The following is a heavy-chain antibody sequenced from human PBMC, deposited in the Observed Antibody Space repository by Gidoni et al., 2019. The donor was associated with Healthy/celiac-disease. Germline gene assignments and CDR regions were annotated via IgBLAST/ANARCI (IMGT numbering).Heavy chain of an antibody. CDR1: GYTFTGYQ. CDR2: INPNSGGT. D-gene: IGHD3-9*01. CDR3: ARTIRYFDWLSEENWFDP. Sequence: QVQLVQSGAEVKKPGASVKVSCKAPGYTFTGYQLHWVRQAPGQGLEWMGWINPNSGGTNYAQKFQGRVTMTRDTSISTAYMELSRLRSDDTAVYYCARTIRYFDWLSEENWFDPWGQGTLVTVSS. V-gene: IGHV1-2*02. J-gene: IGHJ5*02.